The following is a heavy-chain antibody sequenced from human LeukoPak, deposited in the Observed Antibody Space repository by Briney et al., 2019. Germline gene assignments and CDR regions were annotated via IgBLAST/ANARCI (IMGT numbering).Heavy chain of an antibody. CDR3: VLVVVTESSN. J-gene: IGHJ4*02. V-gene: IGHV3-7*01. D-gene: IGHD3-22*01. Sequence: PGGSLRLSCAASGFTFSSYGMSWVRQAPGKGLELVANIKQDRSEKYYVDSVKGRFTISRDNAKNSLYLQMNSLRAEDTAVYYCVLVVVTESSNWGQGTLVTVSS. CDR2: IKQDRSEK. CDR1: GFTFSSYG.